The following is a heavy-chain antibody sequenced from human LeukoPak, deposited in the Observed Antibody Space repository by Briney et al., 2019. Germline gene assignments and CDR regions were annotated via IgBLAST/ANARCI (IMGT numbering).Heavy chain of an antibody. Sequence: PSGTLSLTCAVSGVSISSSNWWSWVRQPPGKGLEWIGEIYHSGSTNYNPSLKSRVTISADTSKNQFSLKVSSVTAADTAVYYCARELSSGDTSDAFDIWGQGTMVTVSS. CDR3: ARELSSGDTSDAFDI. J-gene: IGHJ3*02. CDR2: IYHSGST. D-gene: IGHD6-19*01. CDR1: GVSISSSNW. V-gene: IGHV4-4*02.